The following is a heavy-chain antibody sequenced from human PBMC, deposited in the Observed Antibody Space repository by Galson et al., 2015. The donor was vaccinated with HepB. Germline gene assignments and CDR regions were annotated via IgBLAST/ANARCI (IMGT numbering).Heavy chain of an antibody. CDR2: ISSSGSTI. J-gene: IGHJ6*02. V-gene: IGHV3-48*03. D-gene: IGHD4-17*01. CDR3: ARPEGGSGDDYGDYVGYYYYGMDV. CDR1: GFTFSSYE. Sequence: SLRLSCAASGFTFSSYEMNWVRQAPGKGLEWVSYISSSGSTIYYADSVKGRFTISRDNAKNSLYLQMNSLRAEDTAVYYCARPEGGSGDDYGDYVGYYYYGMDVWGQGTTVTVSS.